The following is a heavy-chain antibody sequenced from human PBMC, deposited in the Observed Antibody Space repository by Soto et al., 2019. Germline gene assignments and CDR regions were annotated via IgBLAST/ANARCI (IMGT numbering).Heavy chain of an antibody. CDR3: ARAPRYNAFWSHMEV. CDR1: EFSFCSYT. CDR2: ISYDGNNI. Sequence: SLRLSCEASEFSFCSYTMYWVRQAPVKGLEWVTIISYDGNNIYYADFVQGRFTVSRDNSKNTLYLQMNSLRADDTARYYCARAPRYNAFWSHMEVLGQGTTVSGSS. D-gene: IGHD3-3*01. V-gene: IGHV3-30-3*01. J-gene: IGHJ6*01.